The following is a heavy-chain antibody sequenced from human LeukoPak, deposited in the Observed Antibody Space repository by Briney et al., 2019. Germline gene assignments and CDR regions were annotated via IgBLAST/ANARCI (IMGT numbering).Heavy chain of an antibody. J-gene: IGHJ2*01. Sequence: SETLSLTCTVSGGSISSGDYYWSWIRQPPRKGLEWIGYIYYSGSTYYNPSLKSRVTISVDTSKNQFSLKLSSVTAADTAVYYCARPYGSGSSFDLWGRGTLVTVSS. CDR2: IYYSGST. V-gene: IGHV4-30-4*01. CDR1: GGSISSGDYY. CDR3: ARPYGSGSSFDL. D-gene: IGHD3-10*01.